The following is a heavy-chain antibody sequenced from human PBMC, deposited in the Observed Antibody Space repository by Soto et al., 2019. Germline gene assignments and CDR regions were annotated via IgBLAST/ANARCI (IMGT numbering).Heavy chain of an antibody. Sequence: QVQLVQSGAEVKKPGSSVKVSCKASGGTFSSYAISWVRQAPGQGLEWMGGIIPIFGTANYAQNFQGRVTIPADISTXTAYMELSSLRSEDTAVYYCARGRLGSSSSTPFDYWGQGTLVTVSS. J-gene: IGHJ4*02. CDR3: ARGRLGSSSSTPFDY. D-gene: IGHD6-6*01. V-gene: IGHV1-69*14. CDR2: IIPIFGTA. CDR1: GGTFSSYA.